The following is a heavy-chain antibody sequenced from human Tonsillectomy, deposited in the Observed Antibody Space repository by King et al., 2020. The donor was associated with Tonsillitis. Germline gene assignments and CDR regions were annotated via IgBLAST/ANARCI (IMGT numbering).Heavy chain of an antibody. Sequence: QLVQSGAEVKKPGSSVKVSCKASGGTFSSYAISWVRQAPGQGLEWMGRIIPILGIANYAQKFQGRVTITADKSTSTAYMELSSLRSEDTAVYYCARDPLPRRYFDFDRWFDPWGQGTLVTVSS. J-gene: IGHJ5*02. V-gene: IGHV1-69*04. D-gene: IGHD3-9*01. CDR3: ARDPLPRRYFDFDRWFDP. CDR1: GGTFSSYA. CDR2: IIPILGIA.